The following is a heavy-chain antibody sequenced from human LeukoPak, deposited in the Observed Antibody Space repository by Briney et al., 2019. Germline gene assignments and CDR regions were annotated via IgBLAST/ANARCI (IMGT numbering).Heavy chain of an antibody. Sequence: SETLSLTCTVSGDSISSSSYYWGWIRQPPGKGLEWIGYIYYSGSTNYNPSLKSRVTISVDTSKNQFSLKLSSVTAADTAVYYCARALWFGEFYYYYYYMDVWGKGTTVTISS. V-gene: IGHV4-61*05. D-gene: IGHD3-10*01. CDR1: GDSISSSSYY. CDR2: IYYSGST. CDR3: ARALWFGEFYYYYYYMDV. J-gene: IGHJ6*03.